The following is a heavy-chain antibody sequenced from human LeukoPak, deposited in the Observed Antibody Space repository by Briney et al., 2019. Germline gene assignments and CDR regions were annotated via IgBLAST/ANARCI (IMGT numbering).Heavy chain of an antibody. CDR2: IYYSGST. Sequence: SETLSLTCTVSGGSISSSSYYLGWIRQPPGKGLEWIGSIYYSGSTYYNPSLKSRVTISVDTSKDQFSLKLSSVTAADTAVYYCARQVAVAGPRLDYWGQGTLVTVSS. CDR3: ARQVAVAGPRLDY. V-gene: IGHV4-39*01. J-gene: IGHJ4*02. D-gene: IGHD6-19*01. CDR1: GGSISSSSYY.